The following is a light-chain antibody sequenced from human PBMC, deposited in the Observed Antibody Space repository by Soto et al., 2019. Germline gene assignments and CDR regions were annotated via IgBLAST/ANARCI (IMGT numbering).Light chain of an antibody. V-gene: IGLV1-47*01. J-gene: IGLJ3*02. CDR1: SSNIGRDY. CDR2: RNN. Sequence: QSVLTQPPSASGTPGQRVTISCSGSSSNIGRDYVYWYQQLPGTAPNLLISRNNQRPSGVPDRFSGSKSGASASLAISGLRSDDEADYHCAAWDASLSAWVFGGGTKLTVL. CDR3: AAWDASLSAWV.